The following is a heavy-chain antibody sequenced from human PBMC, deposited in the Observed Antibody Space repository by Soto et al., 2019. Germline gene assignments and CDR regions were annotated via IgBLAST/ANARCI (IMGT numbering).Heavy chain of an antibody. J-gene: IGHJ4*02. V-gene: IGHV3-33*01. CDR1: GFTFSNYG. Sequence: GGSLRLSCAASGFTFSNYGMHWVRQAPGKGLEWVAVIWSEGSNKYYADSVKGRFTISRDNSKNTLYLQMNSLRAEDTAVYYCARDRYSSGWYNYFDYWGQGTLVTVPQ. CDR3: ARDRYSSGWYNYFDY. D-gene: IGHD6-19*01. CDR2: IWSEGSNK.